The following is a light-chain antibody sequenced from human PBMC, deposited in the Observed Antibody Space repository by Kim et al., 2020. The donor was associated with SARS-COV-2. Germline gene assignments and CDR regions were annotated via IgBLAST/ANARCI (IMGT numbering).Light chain of an antibody. CDR2: DVS. J-gene: IGLJ3*02. Sequence: PIIICCTRNSSDVGGYNYVSRYQQHPGKAPKLMIDDVSNRPSGVSNRFSGSNSGNTASLTISGLQAEDEADYYCSSYTSSSTYWVFGGGTQLTVL. CDR1: SSDVGGYNY. CDR3: SSYTSSSTYWV. V-gene: IGLV2-14*03.